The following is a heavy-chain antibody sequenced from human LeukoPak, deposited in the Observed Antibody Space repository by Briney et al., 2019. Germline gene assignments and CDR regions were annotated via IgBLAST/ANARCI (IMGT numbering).Heavy chain of an antibody. D-gene: IGHD3-10*01. CDR1: GFTFSSYA. V-gene: IGHV3-30-3*01. Sequence: GGSLRLSCAASGFTFSSYAMHWVRQAPGKGLEWVAVISYDGSNKYYADSVKGRFTISRDNSKNTLYLQMNSLRAEDTAVYYCARDLWFGELWQLDYWGQGTLVTVSS. CDR3: ARDLWFGELWQLDY. J-gene: IGHJ4*02. CDR2: ISYDGSNK.